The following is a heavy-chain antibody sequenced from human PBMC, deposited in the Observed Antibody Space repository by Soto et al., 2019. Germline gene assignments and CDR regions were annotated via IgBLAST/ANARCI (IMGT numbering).Heavy chain of an antibody. Sequence: SETLSLTCTVSGGSISSYYWSWIRQPPGKGLEWIGYIYYSGSTNYNPSLKSRVTISVDTSKNQFSLKLSSVTAADTAVYYCAREAQAWLSFPRGWFDPWGQGTLVTVSS. V-gene: IGHV4-59*01. CDR1: GGSISSYY. CDR2: IYYSGST. D-gene: IGHD3-22*01. J-gene: IGHJ5*02. CDR3: AREAQAWLSFPRGWFDP.